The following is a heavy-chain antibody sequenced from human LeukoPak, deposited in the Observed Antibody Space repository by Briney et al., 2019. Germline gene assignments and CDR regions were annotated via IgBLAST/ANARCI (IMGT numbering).Heavy chain of an antibody. Sequence: GGSLRLSCVESRFTFSNFWMHWVRQAPGKGLVWVSHINSDGRSTSYADSVKGRFTISRDNAKNTLYLQMNSLRAEDTAVYYCAYSSLYYFNYWGQGTLVTVSS. CDR3: AYSSLYYFNY. CDR1: RFTFSNFW. J-gene: IGHJ4*02. CDR2: INSDGRST. V-gene: IGHV3-74*01. D-gene: IGHD6-13*01.